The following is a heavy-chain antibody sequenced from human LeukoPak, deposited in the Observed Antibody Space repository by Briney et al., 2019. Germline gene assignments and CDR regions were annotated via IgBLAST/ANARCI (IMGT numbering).Heavy chain of an antibody. CDR1: GFTFGSYA. J-gene: IGHJ4*02. Sequence: PGGSLRLSCAASGFTFGSYAMHWVRQAPGKGLEWVAVISYDGSNKYYADSVKGRFTISRDNSKNTLYLQMNSLRAEDTAVYYCARDRGSYDSSGYYNWGQGTLVTVSS. CDR2: ISYDGSNK. D-gene: IGHD3-22*01. CDR3: ARDRGSYDSSGYYN. V-gene: IGHV3-30*01.